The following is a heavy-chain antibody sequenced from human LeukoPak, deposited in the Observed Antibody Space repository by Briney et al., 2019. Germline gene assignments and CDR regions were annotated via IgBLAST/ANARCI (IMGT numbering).Heavy chain of an antibody. CDR1: GFTFSSYS. D-gene: IGHD3-10*01. J-gene: IGHJ6*02. Sequence: GGSLRLSCAASGFTFSSYSMNWVRQAPGKGLEWVSYISSSGSTIYYADSVKGRFTISRDNAKNSLFLQMNSLRAEDTAVYYCARVSHYYASGSISYGMDVWGQGTTVTVSS. V-gene: IGHV3-48*04. CDR2: ISSSGSTI. CDR3: ARVSHYYASGSISYGMDV.